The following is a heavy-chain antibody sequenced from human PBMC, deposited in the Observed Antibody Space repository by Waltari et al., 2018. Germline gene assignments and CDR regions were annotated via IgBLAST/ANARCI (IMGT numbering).Heavy chain of an antibody. CDR3: ASVDRLKYCSGGSCYYDWYFDL. J-gene: IGHJ2*01. CDR2: IIPILRRA. D-gene: IGHD2-15*01. V-gene: IGHV1-69*04. CDR1: GGTFSSYA. Sequence: QVQLVQSGAEVKKPGSSVKVSCKASGGTFSSYAISWVRQAPGQGLEWMGRIIPILRRANYAQKFQGRVTITADKSTSTAYMELSSLRSEDTAVYYCASVDRLKYCSGGSCYYDWYFDLWGRGTLVTVSS.